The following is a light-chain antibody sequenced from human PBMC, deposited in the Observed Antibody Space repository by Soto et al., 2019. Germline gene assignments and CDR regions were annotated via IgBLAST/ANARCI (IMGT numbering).Light chain of an antibody. V-gene: IGKV1-5*01. CDR3: QQYNSYSAT. CDR2: GAS. CDR1: QNIVNW. J-gene: IGKJ5*01. Sequence: DIQMTQSPSTLSASVGERVTITCRASQNIVNWLAWYQQKPGKAPTILIYGASTLERGVSSRFSGSGSGTEFTLTITKLQPGDFATYYCQQYNSYSATFGQGTRLEIK.